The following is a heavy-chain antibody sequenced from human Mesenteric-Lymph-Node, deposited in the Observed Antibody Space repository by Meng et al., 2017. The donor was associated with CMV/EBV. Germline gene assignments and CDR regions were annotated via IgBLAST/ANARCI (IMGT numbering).Heavy chain of an antibody. J-gene: IGHJ4*02. V-gene: IGHV1-69*10. D-gene: IGHD3-22*01. CDR3: ARGPHDSSGYYHYYFDY. CDR1: GGTFSSYA. CDR2: IIPILGIA. Sequence: SVKVSCKASGGTFSSYAISWVRQAPGQGLEWMGGIIPILGIANYAQKFQGRVTITADKSTSTAYMELSSLRSEDTAVYYCARGPHDSSGYYHYYFDYWGQGTLVTVSS.